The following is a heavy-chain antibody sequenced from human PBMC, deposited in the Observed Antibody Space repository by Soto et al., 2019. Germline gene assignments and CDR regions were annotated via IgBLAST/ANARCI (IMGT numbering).Heavy chain of an antibody. Sequence: GGSLRLSCAASGFTLGRYGMSWVRQAPGKGLEWVSAVSPNGQGIYYADSVRGRFTISRDFSKNTVFLRMDSLRAEDTAVYYCAKDRDYPRDYFHYWGQGTLVTVS. J-gene: IGHJ4*02. D-gene: IGHD3-10*01. V-gene: IGHV3-23*01. CDR2: VSPNGQGI. CDR1: GFTLGRYG. CDR3: AKDRDYPRDYFHY.